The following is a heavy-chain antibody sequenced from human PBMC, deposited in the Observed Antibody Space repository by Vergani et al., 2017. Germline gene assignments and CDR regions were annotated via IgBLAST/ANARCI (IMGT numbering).Heavy chain of an antibody. V-gene: IGHV3-66*02. D-gene: IGHD3-3*01. Sequence: EVQLVESGGGLVQPGGSLRLSCAASGFTVSSNYMSWVRQAPGKGLEWVSVIYSGGSTYYADSVKGRFTISRDNSKNSLYLQMNSLRAEDTALYYCAKSPYYDFWRFDPWGQGTLVTVSS. J-gene: IGHJ5*02. CDR2: IYSGGST. CDR3: AKSPYYDFWRFDP. CDR1: GFTVSSNY.